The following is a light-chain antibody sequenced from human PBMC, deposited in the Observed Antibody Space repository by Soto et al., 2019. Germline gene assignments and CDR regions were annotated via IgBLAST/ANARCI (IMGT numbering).Light chain of an antibody. J-gene: IGKJ1*01. CDR1: QSVSNNY. Sequence: EIVFTHSPFTLSLSPVERATLSFMASQSVSNNYLAWYQQKPGQAPRLLIHGASSRASGIPDRFSGSGSGTAFTLTISRLEPEDFAVYYCQKYGSTRWKFGQGTKVDIK. CDR3: QKYGSTRWK. V-gene: IGKV3-20*01. CDR2: GAS.